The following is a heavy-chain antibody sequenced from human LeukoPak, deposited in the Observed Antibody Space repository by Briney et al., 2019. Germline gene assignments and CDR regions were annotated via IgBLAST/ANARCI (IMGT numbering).Heavy chain of an antibody. V-gene: IGHV4-4*09. D-gene: IGHD1-26*01. CDR2: IDDSGTT. J-gene: IGHJ4*02. CDR3: ASGPWELDF. Sequence: PSDTLSLTCTVSSGSINTYDWAWIRQSPGKGLEWIGYIDDSGTTYYNPPLKSRVSISVDTAKEETSLKVNAVTAADTAVYYCASGPWELDFWGQGTLVTVSS. CDR1: SGSINTYD.